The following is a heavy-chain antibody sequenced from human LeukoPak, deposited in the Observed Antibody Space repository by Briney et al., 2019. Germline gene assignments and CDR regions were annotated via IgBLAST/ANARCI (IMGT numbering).Heavy chain of an antibody. CDR3: ARKTDAKSYYPD. J-gene: IGHJ4*02. D-gene: IGHD3-10*01. CDR2: IYYSGST. Sequence: SETLSLTCTVSGGSIRSSSYYWGWIRQPPGKGLEWIGSIYYSGSTYYNPSLKSRATISVDTSRNQFSLRLSSVTAADTAVHYCARKTDAKSYYPDWGQGTLVTVSS. CDR1: GGSIRSSSYY. V-gene: IGHV4-39*07.